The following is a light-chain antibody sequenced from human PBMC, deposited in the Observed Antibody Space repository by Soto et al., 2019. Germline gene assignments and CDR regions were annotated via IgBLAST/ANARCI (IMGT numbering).Light chain of an antibody. J-gene: IGKJ1*01. CDR2: GAS. Sequence: IQLTQSPSSLSASVGDRVTITCRASQGISSYLAWYQQKPGQAPKLLIYGASTLQSRVPSRFSGSGSVTDFTLTISSLQPEDFATYHYQQVNGYPRTFGQRTKVEI. CDR1: QGISSY. CDR3: QQVNGYPRT. V-gene: IGKV1-9*01.